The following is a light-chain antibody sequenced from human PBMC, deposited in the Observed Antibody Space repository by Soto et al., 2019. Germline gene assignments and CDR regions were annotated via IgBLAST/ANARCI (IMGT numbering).Light chain of an antibody. J-gene: IGKJ3*01. V-gene: IGKV3-20*01. Sequence: EIVLTQSPGTLSLSPGERATLSCRASQSVSSSYLAWYQQKPGQAPRLLIYGASSRATGIPDRSSGSGSGTDFTLTISRLEPEDLAGYDCQQYGSSPFTFGPGTKVDI. CDR1: QSVSSSY. CDR2: GAS. CDR3: QQYGSSPFT.